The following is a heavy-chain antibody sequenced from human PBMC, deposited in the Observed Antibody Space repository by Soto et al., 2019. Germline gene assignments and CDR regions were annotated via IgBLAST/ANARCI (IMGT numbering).Heavy chain of an antibody. CDR2: ISYDGSNK. CDR3: AKEYYDFWSGYSYYYYYMDV. Sequence: PGGSLRLSCAASGFTFSSYGMHWVRQAPGKGLEWVAVISYDGSNKYYADSVKGRFTISRDNSKNTLYLQMNSLRAEDTAVYYCAKEYYDFWSGYSYYYYYMDVWGKGTTVTVSS. CDR1: GFTFSSYG. D-gene: IGHD3-3*01. J-gene: IGHJ6*03. V-gene: IGHV3-30*18.